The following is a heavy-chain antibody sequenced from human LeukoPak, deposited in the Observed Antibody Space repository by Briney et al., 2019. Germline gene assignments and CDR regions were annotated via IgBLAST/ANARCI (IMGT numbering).Heavy chain of an antibody. V-gene: IGHV1-45*02. CDR1: GYTFTYRD. J-gene: IGHJ3*02. CDR3: ARSPGAGYSPGAFDI. Sequence: GASVKLSCTASGYTFTYRDLSWVRQAPGQGLEWVGVITPCNGNTNYAQKFQDRVTITRDRSMSTAYMELSSLRSEDTAMYYCARSPGAGYSPGAFDIWGQGTMVTVSS. CDR2: ITPCNGNT. D-gene: IGHD3-9*01.